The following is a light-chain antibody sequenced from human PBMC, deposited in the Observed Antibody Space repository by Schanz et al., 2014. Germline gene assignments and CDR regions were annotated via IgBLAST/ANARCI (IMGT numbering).Light chain of an antibody. CDR3: QQYGSSLMYT. J-gene: IGKJ2*01. Sequence: EIVLTQSPGTLSLSPGERATLSCRASQTVSNNYLAWYQQKPGQAPRLLIYDASNRATGIPARFSGSGSGTDFTLTISRLEPEDFAVYYCQQYGSSLMYTFGQGTKVEIK. CDR2: DAS. CDR1: QTVSNNY. V-gene: IGKV3-20*01.